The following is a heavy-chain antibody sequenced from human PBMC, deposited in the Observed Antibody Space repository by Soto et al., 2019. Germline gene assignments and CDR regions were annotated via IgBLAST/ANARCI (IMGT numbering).Heavy chain of an antibody. CDR1: GYSFTSYW. Sequence: ESLKISCKGSGYSFTSYWIGWVRQMPGKGLEWMGIIYPGDSDTRYSPSFQSQVTISADKSISTAYLQWSSLKASDTAMYYCARHGGYDYTSYYMDVWGKGTTVTVSS. CDR2: IYPGDSDT. J-gene: IGHJ6*03. CDR3: ARHGGYDYTSYYMDV. D-gene: IGHD3-16*01. V-gene: IGHV5-51*01.